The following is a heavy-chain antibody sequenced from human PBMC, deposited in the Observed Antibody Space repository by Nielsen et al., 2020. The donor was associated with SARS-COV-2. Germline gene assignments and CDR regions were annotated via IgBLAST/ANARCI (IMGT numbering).Heavy chain of an antibody. V-gene: IGHV2-5*02. J-gene: IGHJ4*02. CDR2: IYWDDAK. CDR3: AHSAHGSGQLYFFDY. D-gene: IGHD6-19*01. Sequence: SGPTLVKPSQTLTLTCTFSGFSLTTSGVGVGWIRQPPGKALEWLAHIYWDDAKTYSPSLKSRLTITTDTSKKQVVLTMTNMDPVDTGTYYCAHSAHGSGQLYFFDYWGQGALVTVSS. CDR1: GFSLTTSGVG.